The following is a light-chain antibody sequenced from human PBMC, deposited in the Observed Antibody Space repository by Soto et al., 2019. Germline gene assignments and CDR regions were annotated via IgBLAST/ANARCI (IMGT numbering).Light chain of an antibody. V-gene: IGKV1-5*03. CDR1: QTISSW. CDR3: QHYNSYSEA. CDR2: KAS. J-gene: IGKJ1*01. Sequence: TQSPGTLSLSPGERATLSCSASQTISSWLAWYQQKPGKAPRLLIYKASTLKSGVPSRFSGSGSGTEFTLTISSLQPDDFATYYCQHYNSYSEAFGQGTKVDIK.